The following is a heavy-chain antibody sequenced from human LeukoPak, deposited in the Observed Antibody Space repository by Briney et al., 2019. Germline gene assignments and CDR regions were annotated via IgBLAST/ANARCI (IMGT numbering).Heavy chain of an antibody. CDR2: ISGSAGRT. CDR1: GFTFSSYA. V-gene: IGHV3-23*01. CDR3: AKDRGVTVAYYFDY. D-gene: IGHD3-10*01. J-gene: IGHJ4*02. Sequence: GGFLRLSCAASGFTFSSYAMNWVRQAPGKGLEWVSGISGSAGRTEYADSVKGRFTISRGNSKNTLYLQMNSLRAEDTAVYYCAKDRGVTVAYYFDYWGQGTLVTVSS.